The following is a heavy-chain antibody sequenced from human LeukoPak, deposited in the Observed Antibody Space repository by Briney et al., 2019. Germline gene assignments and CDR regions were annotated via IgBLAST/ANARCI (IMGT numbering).Heavy chain of an antibody. CDR3: ARGSSWYYFDY. CDR1: GFTFSSYS. CDR2: ISSSSSYI. V-gene: IGHV3-21*01. D-gene: IGHD6-13*01. Sequence: GGSLRLSCAASGFTFSSYSMNWVRQAPGKGLEWVSSISSSSSYIYYADSVKGRFTISRDNAKNSLYLQMNSLRAEDTAVYYCARGSSWYYFDYWGQGTLVTVSS. J-gene: IGHJ4*02.